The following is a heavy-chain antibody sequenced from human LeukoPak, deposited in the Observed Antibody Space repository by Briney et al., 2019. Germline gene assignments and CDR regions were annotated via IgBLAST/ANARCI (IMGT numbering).Heavy chain of an antibody. D-gene: IGHD2-15*01. J-gene: IGHJ4*02. CDR2: IKKDGSEK. CDR1: GFIFSGSW. CDR3: TTDTWYSAGH. Sequence: GGSLRLPCTASGFIFSGSWMAWIRQAPGKGLEWVAIIKKDGSEKYYVDSMKGRFTISRDNAKNSLFLQMNSLRAEDTAIYYCTTDTWYSAGHWGQGTLVTVSS. V-gene: IGHV3-7*03.